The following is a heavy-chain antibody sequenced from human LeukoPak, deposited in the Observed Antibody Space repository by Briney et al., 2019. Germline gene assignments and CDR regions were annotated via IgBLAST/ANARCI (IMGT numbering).Heavy chain of an antibody. V-gene: IGHV3-33*06. Sequence: QPGGSLRLSCAASGFTFSSYGMHWVRQAPGKGLEWVAVIWYDGSNKYYADSVKGRFTISRDNSKNTLYLQMNSLRAEDTAVYYCAKTEAIAAPMDVWGKGTTATVSS. CDR2: IWYDGSNK. CDR1: GFTFSSYG. J-gene: IGHJ6*04. CDR3: AKTEAIAAPMDV. D-gene: IGHD6-6*01.